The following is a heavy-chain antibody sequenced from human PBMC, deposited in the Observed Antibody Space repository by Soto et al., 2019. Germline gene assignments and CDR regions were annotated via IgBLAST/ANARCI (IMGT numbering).Heavy chain of an antibody. J-gene: IGHJ5*02. CDR2: ISAYNGNT. V-gene: IGHV1-18*01. Sequence: GASVKVSCKASGYTFTSYDISWVRQAPGQGLEWMGWISAYNGNTENAQNFQARVTMTTDTSTRTAYMELSSLRSEDTAVYYCARGLFSYSGYDMEFDPWGQGTLVTVSS. D-gene: IGHD5-12*01. CDR1: GYTFTSYD. CDR3: ARGLFSYSGYDMEFDP.